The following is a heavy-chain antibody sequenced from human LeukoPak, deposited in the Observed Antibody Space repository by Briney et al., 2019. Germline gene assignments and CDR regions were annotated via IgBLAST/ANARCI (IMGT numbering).Heavy chain of an antibody. J-gene: IGHJ5*02. D-gene: IGHD3-10*01. CDR1: GFTFSSYA. CDR2: ISGSVGST. Sequence: GGSLRLSCAASGFTFSSYAMSWVRQAPGKGLEWVSAISGSVGSTYYADSVKGRFTISRDNSKNTLYLQMNSLRAEDTAVYYCAKEEKLLWFGGNWFDPWGQGTLVTVSS. V-gene: IGHV3-23*01. CDR3: AKEEKLLWFGGNWFDP.